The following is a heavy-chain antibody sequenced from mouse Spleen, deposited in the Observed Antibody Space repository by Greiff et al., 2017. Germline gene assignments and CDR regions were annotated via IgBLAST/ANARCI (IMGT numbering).Heavy chain of an antibody. CDR2: IHPSDSDT. Sequence: VQLQQPGAELVKPGASVKVSCKASGYTFTSYWMHWVKQRPGQGLEWIGRIHPSDSDTNYNQKFKGKAILTADKSSSTAYMELRSLTSEDSAVYYCTREGLGYWGQGTTLTVSS. V-gene: IGHV1-74*01. CDR3: TREGLGY. CDR1: GYTFTSYW. J-gene: IGHJ2*01.